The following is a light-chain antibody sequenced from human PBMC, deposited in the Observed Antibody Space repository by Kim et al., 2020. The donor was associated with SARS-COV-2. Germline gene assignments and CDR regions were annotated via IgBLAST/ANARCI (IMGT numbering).Light chain of an antibody. CDR1: HSVASSY. CDR3: QQYSSSLYT. Sequence: LSPAETAPLCCGDSHSVASSYLACYQQKPGQAPRLLIYGASSRATGIPDRFSRRGSGKDFTLTISRLDPEDFAVYDCQQYSSSLYTFGQGTKLEI. J-gene: IGKJ2*01. CDR2: GAS. V-gene: IGKV3-20*01.